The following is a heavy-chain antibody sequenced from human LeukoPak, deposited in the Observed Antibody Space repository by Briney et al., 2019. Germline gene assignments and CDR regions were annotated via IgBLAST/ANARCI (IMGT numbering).Heavy chain of an antibody. V-gene: IGHV1-2*02. CDR2: INPNSGGT. D-gene: IGHD6-19*01. Sequence: ASVKVSCKASGYTFTGYYMHWVRQAPGQGLEWMGWINPNSGGTNYAQKFQGRVTMTRDTSISTAYMELSRLRSDDTAVYHCARDPGSGWYQGFDPWGQGTLVTVSS. J-gene: IGHJ5*02. CDR1: GYTFTGYY. CDR3: ARDPGSGWYQGFDP.